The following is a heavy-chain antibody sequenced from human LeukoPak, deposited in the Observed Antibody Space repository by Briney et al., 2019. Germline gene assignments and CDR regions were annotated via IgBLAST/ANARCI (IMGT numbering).Heavy chain of an antibody. V-gene: IGHV4-30-4*08. J-gene: IGHJ6*03. CDR1: GGSISRGDYY. CDR2: SYYSRST. Sequence: SQTLSLTCTVCGGSISRGDYYWSSFRQPPGKGLEWKGYSYYSRSTYYNPSLKSLSTISLDTTKNHTSLKLSSVTAADTAVYYSAKDQALGYYYYMDVWGKGTTVTVSS. CDR3: AKDQALGYYYYMDV. D-gene: IGHD3-10*01.